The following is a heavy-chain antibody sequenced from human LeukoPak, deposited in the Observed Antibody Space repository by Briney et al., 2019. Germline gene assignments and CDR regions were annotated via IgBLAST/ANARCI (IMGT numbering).Heavy chain of an antibody. Sequence: PGGSLRLSCAASGFTFSSFAMHWVRQAPGQGLEWVSAITGGGSITQYADSVKGRFTISRDNSKNTLYLQMNSLRAEDTAVYYCAKVMGVVAVAGIKWFDPWGQGTLVTVSS. D-gene: IGHD6-19*01. CDR2: ITGGGSIT. V-gene: IGHV3-23*01. CDR3: AKVMGVVAVAGIKWFDP. CDR1: GFTFSSFA. J-gene: IGHJ5*02.